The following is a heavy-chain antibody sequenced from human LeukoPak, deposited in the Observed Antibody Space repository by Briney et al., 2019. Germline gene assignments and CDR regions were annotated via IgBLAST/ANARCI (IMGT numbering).Heavy chain of an antibody. CDR1: EFSHSSSAVG. J-gene: IGHJ3*01. D-gene: IGHD4-17*01. CDR3: AHSGTVTSPHDAFDV. V-gene: IGHV2-5*02. CDR2: IYWDDDK. Sequence: SGPTLVNPTQTLTLTCTFSEFSHSSSAVGVAWIRQRPWKALEWLALIYWDDDKRYSPSLKSRLTITKDASKNQVVLTLTNMDPVDTGTYYCAHSGTVTSPHDAFDVWGQGTMVTVSS.